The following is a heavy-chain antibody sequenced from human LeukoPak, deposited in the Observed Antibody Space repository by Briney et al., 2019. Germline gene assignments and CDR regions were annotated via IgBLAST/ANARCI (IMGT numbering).Heavy chain of an antibody. CDR1: GFTVSNNY. Sequence: PGGSLRLSCAASGFTVSNNYMSWVRQAPGKGLEWVSVIYSGGSTYYADSVKGRFTISRDNAKNSLFLQMNSLGAEDTAVYYCARGGLTITMFGVPIIRNFDYWGQGTLVTVSS. CDR3: ARGGLTITMFGVPIIRNFDY. D-gene: IGHD3-3*01. CDR2: IYSGGST. V-gene: IGHV3-53*01. J-gene: IGHJ4*02.